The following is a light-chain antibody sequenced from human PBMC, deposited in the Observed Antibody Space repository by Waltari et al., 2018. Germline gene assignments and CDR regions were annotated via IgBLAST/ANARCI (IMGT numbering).Light chain of an antibody. CDR2: GAS. CDR1: QSVTNNN. CDR3: QQLGSSPIT. Sequence: EIVMTQSPATLSVSPGERATLSCRASQSVTNNNLAWSQQKPGQAPRLLIYGASRRATGIPDRFSGSGSGTDFTLTISRLEPEDFAVYYCQQLGSSPITFGQGTRLEMK. V-gene: IGKV3-20*01. J-gene: IGKJ5*01.